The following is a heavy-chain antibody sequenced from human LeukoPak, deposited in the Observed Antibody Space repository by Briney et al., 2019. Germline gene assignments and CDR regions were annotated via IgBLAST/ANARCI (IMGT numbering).Heavy chain of an antibody. Sequence: SVKVSCKASGGAFSSYAISWVRQAPGQGLEWMGRIIPILGIANYAQKFQGRVTITADKSTSTAYMELSSLRSEDTAVYYCARDAYYYDSSLNNWGQGTLVTVSS. D-gene: IGHD3-22*01. V-gene: IGHV1-69*04. CDR1: GGAFSSYA. J-gene: IGHJ4*02. CDR2: IIPILGIA. CDR3: ARDAYYYDSSLNN.